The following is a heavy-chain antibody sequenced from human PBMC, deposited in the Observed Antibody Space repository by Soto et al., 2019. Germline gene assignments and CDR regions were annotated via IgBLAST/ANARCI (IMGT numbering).Heavy chain of an antibody. J-gene: IGHJ4*02. CDR3: ARVTFILIYYDSSGYYCFGSLDY. V-gene: IGHV3-30-3*01. Sequence: GGSLRLSCAASGFTLSSYAMHWVRQAPGKGLEWVAVISYDGSNKYYADSVKGRFTISRDNSKNTLYLQINSLRAEDTALYYCARVTFILIYYDSSGYYCFGSLDYWGQGTLVTVSS. D-gene: IGHD3-22*01. CDR2: ISYDGSNK. CDR1: GFTLSSYA.